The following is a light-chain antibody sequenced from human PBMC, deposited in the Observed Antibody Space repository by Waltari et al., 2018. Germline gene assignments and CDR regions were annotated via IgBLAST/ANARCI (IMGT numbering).Light chain of an antibody. Sequence: DIQMTQSPYSLSTSVGDRVTIACRTRQSIGTYLNWYQQRPARAPKLRFYAATTLQSEVPSRFSGTVSGTDFSLTINSLQPEDFATYYCQQSLSSPWTFGQGTKVEIK. CDR1: QSIGTY. V-gene: IGKV1-39*01. CDR3: QQSLSSPWT. J-gene: IGKJ1*01. CDR2: AAT.